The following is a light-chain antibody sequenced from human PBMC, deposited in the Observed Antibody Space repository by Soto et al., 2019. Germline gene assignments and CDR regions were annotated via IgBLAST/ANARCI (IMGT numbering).Light chain of an antibody. CDR3: QQYHTWPIT. J-gene: IGKJ5*01. V-gene: IGKV3-15*01. CDR2: DAS. CDR1: QSVSGK. Sequence: EVLMTQSPATLSVSPGERATLSCRASQSVSGKLAWYQQKPGQAPRLLIYDASTRATGIPARFSGSGSGTEFTLTISSLQSEDCAIYYCQQYHTWPITFGQGTRLEIK.